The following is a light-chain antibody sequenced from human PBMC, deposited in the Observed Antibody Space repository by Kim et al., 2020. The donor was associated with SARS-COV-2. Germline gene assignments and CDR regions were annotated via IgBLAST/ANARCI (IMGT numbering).Light chain of an antibody. V-gene: IGKV3-15*01. Sequence: SPGERATLSCRASQSVSSNFAWYQQKPGQAPRLLIYGASTRATGVPARFSGSGSGTEFTLTLSSLQSEDFALYYCQQYNNWPPWTFGQGTKVDIK. CDR3: QQYNNWPPWT. CDR2: GAS. CDR1: QSVSSN. J-gene: IGKJ1*01.